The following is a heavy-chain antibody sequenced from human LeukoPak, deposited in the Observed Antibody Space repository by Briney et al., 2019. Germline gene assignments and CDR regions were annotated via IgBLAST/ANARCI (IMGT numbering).Heavy chain of an antibody. V-gene: IGHV3-7*01. CDR2: TKQDGSEQ. Sequence: PGGSLRLSCAASGFPFSGYWMDWVRQAPGKGMEWVANTKQDGSEQYYADSMKGRFTISRDNAKNALYLQMNSLRAEDTAVYYCSRSLEYWGQGALVTVSS. CDR3: SRSLEY. J-gene: IGHJ4*02. CDR1: GFPFSGYW.